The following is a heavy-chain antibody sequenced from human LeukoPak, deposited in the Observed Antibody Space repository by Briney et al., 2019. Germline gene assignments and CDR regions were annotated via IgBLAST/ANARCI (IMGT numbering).Heavy chain of an antibody. CDR1: GGSISSYY. D-gene: IGHD6-13*01. J-gene: IGHJ6*02. CDR2: IYYSGST. V-gene: IGHV4-59*01. Sequence: SETLSLTCTVSGGSISSYYWSWIRQPPGKGLEWIGYIYYSGSTNYNPSLKSRVTISVDTSKNQFSLKLSSVTAADTAVYYCARVNSSSWNYYYYGMDVWGQGTTVTVSS. CDR3: ARVNSSSWNYYYYGMDV.